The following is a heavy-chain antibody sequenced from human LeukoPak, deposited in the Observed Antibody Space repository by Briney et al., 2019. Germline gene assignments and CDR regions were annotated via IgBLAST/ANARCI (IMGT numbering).Heavy chain of an antibody. D-gene: IGHD3-16*01. CDR2: IGTRSDDT. Sequence: IGTRSDDTYYADSVKGRFTFSRDNSKNTLYLQMDSLRAEDTAVYYCAKHDYGNFKAYDIWGQGTTVTVSS. V-gene: IGHV3-23*01. J-gene: IGHJ3*02. CDR3: AKHDYGNFKAYDI.